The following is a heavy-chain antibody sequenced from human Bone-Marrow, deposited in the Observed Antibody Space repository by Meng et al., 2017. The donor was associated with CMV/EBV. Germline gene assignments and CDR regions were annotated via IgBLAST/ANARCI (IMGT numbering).Heavy chain of an antibody. CDR3: ARGGASALVVPAAIDY. CDR2: IKQDGSEK. J-gene: IGHJ4*02. CDR1: GFTFSSYW. D-gene: IGHD2-2*01. Sequence: GGSLRLSCAASGFTFSSYWMSWVRQAPGKGLEWVANIKQDGSEKYYVDSVKGRFTISRDNAKNSLYLQMNSLRAEDTAVYYCARGGASALVVPAAIDYWGQGTLVTVSS. V-gene: IGHV3-7*01.